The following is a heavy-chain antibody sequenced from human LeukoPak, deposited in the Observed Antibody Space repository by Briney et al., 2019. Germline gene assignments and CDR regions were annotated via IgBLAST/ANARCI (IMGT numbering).Heavy chain of an antibody. J-gene: IGHJ2*01. CDR3: ASHPSSWHGAGLPSSYWYFDL. D-gene: IGHD6-13*01. Sequence: SETLSLTCTVSGGSISSSSYYWGWIRQPPGKGLEWIGSIYYSGSTYYNPSLKSRVTISVDTSKNQFSLKLSSVTAADTAVYYCASHPSSWHGAGLPSSYWYFDLWGRGTLVTVSS. V-gene: IGHV4-39*07. CDR2: IYYSGST. CDR1: GGSISSSSYY.